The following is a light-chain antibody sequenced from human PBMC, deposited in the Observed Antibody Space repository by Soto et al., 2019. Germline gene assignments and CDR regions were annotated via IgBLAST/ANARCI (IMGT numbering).Light chain of an antibody. CDR2: GAS. CDR1: QSVSSN. J-gene: IGKJ1*01. V-gene: IGKV3-15*01. CDR3: QQYSNWPGT. Sequence: EIVMTQSPGTLSVYPGERATLSCRASQSVSSNLAWYQQKPGQAPSLLIYGASTRATGIPARFSGTGSGTEFTLTISSLQSEDFAFYYCQQYSNWPGTFGQGTKVEIK.